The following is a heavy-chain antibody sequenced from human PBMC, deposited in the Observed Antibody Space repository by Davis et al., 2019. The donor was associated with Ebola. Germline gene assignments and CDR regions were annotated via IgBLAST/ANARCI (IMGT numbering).Heavy chain of an antibody. CDR2: IKEDGSEK. D-gene: IGHD6-13*01. CDR3: ARGTGAAPGIDF. Sequence: PGGSLRLSCEASGFTFSSYWMTWVRQAPGKGLEWVANIKEDGSEKSYVDSVKGRFTISRDNAKNSQYLQMNTLRAEDTAVYYCARGTGAAPGIDFWGQGTLVTVSS. V-gene: IGHV3-7*03. CDR1: GFTFSSYW. J-gene: IGHJ4*02.